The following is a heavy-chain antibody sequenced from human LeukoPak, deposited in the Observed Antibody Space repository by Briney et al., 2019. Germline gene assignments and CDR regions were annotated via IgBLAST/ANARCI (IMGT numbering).Heavy chain of an antibody. V-gene: IGHV1-8*01. CDR1: GYTFTSYD. CDR2: MNPNSGNT. D-gene: IGHD2-15*01. J-gene: IGHJ5*02. Sequence: ASVKVSCKASGYTFTSYDNNLVRQATGQGLEWMGWMNPNSGNTGYAQKFQGRVTMTRNTSISKAYMELSSLRSEDTAVYYCARRHPDCSGGSCYWFDPWGQGTLVTVSS. CDR3: ARRHPDCSGGSCYWFDP.